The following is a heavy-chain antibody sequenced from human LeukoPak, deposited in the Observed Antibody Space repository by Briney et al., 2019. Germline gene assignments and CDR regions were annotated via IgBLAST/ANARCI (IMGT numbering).Heavy chain of an antibody. CDR2: ISAYNGNT. CDR1: GYTFTSYG. CDR3: ARDDGGYCSSTSCSGFDP. D-gene: IGHD2-2*01. Sequence: ASVKVSCKASGYTFTSYGISWVRQAPGQGPEWMGWISAYNGNTNYAQKLQGRVTMTTDTSTSTAYMELRSLRSDDTAVYYCARDDGGYCSSTSCSGFDPWGQGTLVTVSS. J-gene: IGHJ5*02. V-gene: IGHV1-18*01.